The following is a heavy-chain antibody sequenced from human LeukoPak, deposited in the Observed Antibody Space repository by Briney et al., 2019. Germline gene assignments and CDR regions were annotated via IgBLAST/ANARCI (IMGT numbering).Heavy chain of an antibody. V-gene: IGHV4-34*01. Sequence: SETLSLTCAVYGGSFSGYYWSWIRQPPGKGLEWIGEINHSGSTNYNPSLKSRVTISVDTSKNQFSLKLSSVTAADTAVYYCARGFLKGDYDWFDPWGQGTLVTVSS. CDR3: ARGFLKGDYDWFDP. D-gene: IGHD4-17*01. J-gene: IGHJ5*02. CDR2: INHSGST. CDR1: GGSFSGYY.